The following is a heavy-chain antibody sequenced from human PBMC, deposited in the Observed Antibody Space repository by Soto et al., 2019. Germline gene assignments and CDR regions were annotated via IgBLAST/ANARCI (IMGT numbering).Heavy chain of an antibody. D-gene: IGHD5-12*01. CDR1: GGSLSSYY. CDR2: IYYSGVT. V-gene: IGHV4-59*01. Sequence: PSETLSLTCTVSGGSLSSYYWSWIRQPPGKGLKWIGYIYYSGVTNYNPSLKSRVTISVDTPKDQLSLKLNSVTAADTAVYYCARGAADIASWLDTWGQGTLVPVFS. J-gene: IGHJ5*02. CDR3: ARGAADIASWLDT.